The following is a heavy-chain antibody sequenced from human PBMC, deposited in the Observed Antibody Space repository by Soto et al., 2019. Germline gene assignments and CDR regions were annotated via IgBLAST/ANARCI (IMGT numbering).Heavy chain of an antibody. V-gene: IGHV3-66*01. CDR2: INSGSST. CDR3: RGHEIYVEPAAGFDY. CDR1: GFSVNNYY. Sequence: EVQLLQSGGGLVQPGGSLRVSCAASGFSVNNYYMSWVRQTPGKGLEWVSTINSGSSTFYADSVKGRFIISRDISKNTLCLQIDSLRPDYTAVNYCRGHEIYVEPAAGFDYWGQGTLVTVSS. J-gene: IGHJ4*02. D-gene: IGHD2-2*01.